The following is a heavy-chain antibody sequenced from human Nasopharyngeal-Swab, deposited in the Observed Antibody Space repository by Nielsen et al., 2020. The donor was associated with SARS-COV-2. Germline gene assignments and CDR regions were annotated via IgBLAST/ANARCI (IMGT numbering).Heavy chain of an antibody. CDR2: SYYRSKWYN. D-gene: IGHD3-3*01. CDR3: ARARLHYDFWSGSLWYYGMDV. V-gene: IGHV6-1*01. J-gene: IGHJ6*02. Sequence: MRQCPSRGLELLGRSYYRSKWYNDYAVSVKSRITINPDTSKNQFSLQLNSVTPEDTAVYYCARARLHYDFWSGSLWYYGMDVWGQGTTVTVSS.